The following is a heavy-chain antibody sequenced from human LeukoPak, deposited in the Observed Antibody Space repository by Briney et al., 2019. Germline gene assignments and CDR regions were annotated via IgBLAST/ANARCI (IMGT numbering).Heavy chain of an antibody. V-gene: IGHV4-59*01. CDR2: IYYSGST. D-gene: IGHD3-3*01. CDR3: ARDHDFWSGYWDY. J-gene: IGHJ4*02. Sequence: PSETLSLTCTVSGGSISSYYWSWIRQPPGKGLEWIGYIYYSGSTNYNPSLKSRVTISVDTSKNQFSLKLSSVTAADTAVYYCARDHDFWSGYWDYWGQGTLVTVSS. CDR1: GGSISSYY.